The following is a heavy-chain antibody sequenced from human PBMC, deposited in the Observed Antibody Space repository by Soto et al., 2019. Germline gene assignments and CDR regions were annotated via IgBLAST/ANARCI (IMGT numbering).Heavy chain of an antibody. CDR1: GYTFTSYD. V-gene: IGHV1-8*01. J-gene: IGHJ4*02. CDR2: MNPNSGNT. Sequence: ASVKVSCKASGYTFTSYDINWVRQATGQGLEWMGWMNPNSGNTGYAERLQGRVTMTTDTTTNTAYMELRNLRSDDTAVYYCARGPTDYYDNSANYFLDYWGQGTLVTVSS. D-gene: IGHD3-22*01. CDR3: ARGPTDYYDNSANYFLDY.